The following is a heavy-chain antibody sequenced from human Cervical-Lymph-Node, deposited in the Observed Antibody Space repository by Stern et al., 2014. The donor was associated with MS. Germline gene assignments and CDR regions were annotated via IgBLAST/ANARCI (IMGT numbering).Heavy chain of an antibody. D-gene: IGHD2-15*01. CDR3: AVRYCSGGRCYSVPDV. V-gene: IGHV1-46*02. J-gene: IGHJ6*02. CDR2: INPSGAT. Sequence: QVQLGQSGSEVKKPGASVKVSCKASEYRHNNYLIHWVRQAPGQRPDWMGVINPSGATNYAQKVQDRVTMTTDASTSTFYMELSRLRSEDTAVYYCAVRYCSGGRCYSVPDVWGQGTTVIVSS. CDR1: EYRHNNYL.